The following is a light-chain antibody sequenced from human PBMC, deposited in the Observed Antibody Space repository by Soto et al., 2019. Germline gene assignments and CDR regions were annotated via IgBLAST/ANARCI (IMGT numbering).Light chain of an antibody. CDR3: CSYAGSSAFV. J-gene: IGLJ1*01. CDR2: EGS. Sequence: ALTQPASVSGSPGQSITISCTGTSSDVGSYNLVSWYQQHPGKAPKLMIYEGSKRPSGVSNRFSGSKSGNTASLTISGLQAEDEADYYCCSYAGSSAFVFGTGTKVTVL. CDR1: SSDVGSYNL. V-gene: IGLV2-23*03.